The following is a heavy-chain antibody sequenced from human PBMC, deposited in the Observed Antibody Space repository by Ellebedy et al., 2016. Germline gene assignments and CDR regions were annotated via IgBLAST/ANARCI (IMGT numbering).Heavy chain of an antibody. J-gene: IGHJ6*02. CDR1: GYTFTSHY. CDR3: ARDPLVSGYDSYYYYGMDV. V-gene: IGHV1-46*01. Sequence: ASVKVPCXASGYTFTSHYMHWVRQAPGQGLEWMGIINPSGGSTSYAQKFQGRVTMTRDTSTSTAYMELSRLRSDDTAVYYCARDPLVSGYDSYYYYGMDVWGQGTTVTVSS. CDR2: INPSGGST. D-gene: IGHD5-12*01.